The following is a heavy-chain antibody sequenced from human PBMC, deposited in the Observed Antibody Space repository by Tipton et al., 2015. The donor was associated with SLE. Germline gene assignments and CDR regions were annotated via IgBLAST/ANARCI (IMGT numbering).Heavy chain of an antibody. V-gene: IGHV4-4*08. J-gene: IGHJ5*02. CDR1: GGSISSYY. D-gene: IGHD3-10*01. CDR2: IYTSGST. CDR3: ASGGYGSGSHYLGGWFDP. Sequence: TLSLTCTVSGGSISSYYWRWIRQPPGKGLEWIGYIYTSGSTNYNPSLNSRVTISADTSKNQFSLKLSSVTAADTAVYYCASGGYGSGSHYLGGWFDPWGRGTLVTVSS.